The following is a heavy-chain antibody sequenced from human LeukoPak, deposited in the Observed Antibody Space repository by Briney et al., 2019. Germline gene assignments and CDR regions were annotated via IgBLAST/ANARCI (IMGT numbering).Heavy chain of an antibody. D-gene: IGHD2-15*01. Sequence: PGGSLRLSCAASGFTFSSYWMSWVRQAPGKGLEWVANIKQDGSEIHYVDSVKGRFTISRDNSENTLYLQMNSLRAEDTAVYYCAKLEIVVVVAATGNWFDPWGQGTLVTVSS. CDR2: IKQDGSEI. CDR3: AKLEIVVVVAATGNWFDP. V-gene: IGHV3-7*03. CDR1: GFTFSSYW. J-gene: IGHJ5*02.